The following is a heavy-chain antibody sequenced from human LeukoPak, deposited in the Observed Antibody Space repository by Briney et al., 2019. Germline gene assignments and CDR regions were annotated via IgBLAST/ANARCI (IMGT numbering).Heavy chain of an antibody. Sequence: GESLKISCKGSGYSFTSYWIGWVRQMPGKGLEWMGIIYPGDSDTRYSPSFQGQVTISADKSISTAYLQWSSLKASDTAMYYCARHGLASPRSRLYDYWGQGTLVTVSS. D-gene: IGHD3-10*01. CDR3: ARHGLASPRSRLYDY. CDR2: IYPGDSDT. CDR1: GYSFTSYW. J-gene: IGHJ4*02. V-gene: IGHV5-51*01.